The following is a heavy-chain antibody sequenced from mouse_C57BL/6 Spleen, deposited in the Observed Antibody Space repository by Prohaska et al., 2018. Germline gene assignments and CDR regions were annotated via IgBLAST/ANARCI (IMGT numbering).Heavy chain of an antibody. CDR2: INPNNGGT. J-gene: IGHJ1*03. CDR3: ARKGGMGYGGYYDWYFDV. Sequence: HGKSLEWIGAINPNNGGTSYNQKFKGKATLTVDKSSSTAYMELRSLTSEDSAVYYCARKGGMGYGGYYDWYFDVWGTGTTVTVSS. V-gene: IGHV1-26*01. D-gene: IGHD2-3*01.